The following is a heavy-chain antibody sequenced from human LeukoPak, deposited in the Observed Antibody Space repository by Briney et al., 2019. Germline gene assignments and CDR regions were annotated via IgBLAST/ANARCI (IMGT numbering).Heavy chain of an antibody. J-gene: IGHJ4*02. Sequence: ASVKVSCKASGGTFSSYAICWVRQAPGQGLEWMGGIIPIFGTANYAQKFQGRVTITADESTSTAYMELSSLRSEDTAVYYCARGFGTVTTFDYWGQGTLVTVSS. D-gene: IGHD4-17*01. V-gene: IGHV1-69*13. CDR3: ARGFGTVTTFDY. CDR1: GGTFSSYA. CDR2: IIPIFGTA.